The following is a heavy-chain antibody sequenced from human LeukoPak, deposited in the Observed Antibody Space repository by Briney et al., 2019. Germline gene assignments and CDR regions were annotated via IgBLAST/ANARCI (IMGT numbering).Heavy chain of an antibody. V-gene: IGHV3-7*03. CDR3: ARDRYDSSGYYYNYYYYTMDV. CDR1: GFTFSRSW. Sequence: GGSLRLSCAASGFTFSRSWMTWVRQASGEGLEWLGNINEDGSVKNYVGSVKGRFTISRDNAKNSLYLQMNSLSAEDTAVYYCARDRYDSSGYYYNYYYYTMDVWGQGTTVTVSS. CDR2: INEDGSVK. D-gene: IGHD3-22*01. J-gene: IGHJ6*02.